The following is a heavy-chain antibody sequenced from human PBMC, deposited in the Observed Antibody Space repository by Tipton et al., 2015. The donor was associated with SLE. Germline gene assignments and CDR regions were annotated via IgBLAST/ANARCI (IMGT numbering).Heavy chain of an antibody. CDR2: ISHTGRT. Sequence: TLSLTCAVGSESFSIYWWTWIRQPPGKGLQWIGEISHTGRTNYNPSLQSRVTISVDRSNYHFSLRLASVTAADTAVYYCAKNPAAAPDDYWGPGTLVTVSS. CDR3: AKNPAAAPDDY. J-gene: IGHJ4*02. CDR1: SESFSIYW. V-gene: IGHV4-34*01. D-gene: IGHD2-2*01.